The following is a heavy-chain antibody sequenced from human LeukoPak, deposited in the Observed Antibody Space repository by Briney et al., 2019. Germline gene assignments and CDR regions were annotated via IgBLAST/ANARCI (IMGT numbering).Heavy chain of an antibody. CDR2: IYTSGST. CDR3: ARQGYYYDSSGYYFLIFDY. D-gene: IGHD3-22*01. V-gene: IGHV4-4*07. Sequence: ASETLSLTCTVSGGSISSYYWSWIRQPAGKGLEWIGRIYTSGSTNYNPSLKSRVTMSVDTSKNQFSLKLSSVTAADTAVYYCARQGYYYDSSGYYFLIFDYWDQGTLVTVSS. CDR1: GGSISSYY. J-gene: IGHJ4*02.